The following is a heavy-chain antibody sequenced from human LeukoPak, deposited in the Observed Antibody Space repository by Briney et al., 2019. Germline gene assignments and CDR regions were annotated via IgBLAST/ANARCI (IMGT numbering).Heavy chain of an antibody. CDR1: GFTFDDYA. CDR2: ISWNSGSI. J-gene: IGHJ3*02. D-gene: IGHD3-22*01. V-gene: IGHV3-9*01. Sequence: GRSLRLSCAASGFTFDDYAMHWVRQAPGKGLEWVSGISWNSGSIGYADSVKGRFTISRDNAKNSLYLQMNSLRAEDTALYYCAKDNDSSGYYYGAFDIWGQGTMVTVSS. CDR3: AKDNDSSGYYYGAFDI.